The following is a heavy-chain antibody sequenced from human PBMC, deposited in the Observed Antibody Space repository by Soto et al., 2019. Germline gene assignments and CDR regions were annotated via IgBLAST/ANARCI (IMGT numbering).Heavy chain of an antibody. J-gene: IGHJ6*02. CDR2: ISDGNT. Sequence: EVQLLESGGDLVQPGGSLRLSCAASGFTFSTYDMSWVRQAPGKGLEWVSLISDGNTYYADSVKGRFTISRDNSKTTLYLQMNSLRAEDTALYYCAKERYRGSGTAAYYGMDVWGQGTTVTVSS. D-gene: IGHD3-10*01. CDR1: GFTFSTYD. V-gene: IGHV3-23*01. CDR3: AKERYRGSGTAAYYGMDV.